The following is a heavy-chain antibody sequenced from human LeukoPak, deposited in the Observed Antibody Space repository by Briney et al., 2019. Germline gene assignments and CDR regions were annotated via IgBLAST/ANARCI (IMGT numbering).Heavy chain of an antibody. J-gene: IGHJ6*03. Sequence: SETLSLTCTVPGGSISSSSYYWGWIRQPPGKGLGGIGSIYYGGSTYYNPSLKSRVTISVDTSKNQFSLKLSSVTAADTAVYYCARDSSMGGAYYYYYYMDVWGKGTTVTVSS. CDR3: ARDSSMGGAYYYYYYMDV. CDR1: GGSISSSSYY. D-gene: IGHD2/OR15-2a*01. CDR2: IYYGGST. V-gene: IGHV4-39*07.